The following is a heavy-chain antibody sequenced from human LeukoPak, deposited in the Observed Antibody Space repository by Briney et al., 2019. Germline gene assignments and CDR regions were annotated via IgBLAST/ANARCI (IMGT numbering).Heavy chain of an antibody. D-gene: IGHD3-3*01. Sequence: GASVKVSCRASGYTFTSYGISWVRQDPGQGLEWMGWISAYNGNTNYAQKLQGRVTMTTDTSTSTAYMELRSLRSDDTAVYYCARDVLAYYDFWSGYYFYRSPGVGHHYYGMDVWGQGTTVTVSS. J-gene: IGHJ6*02. CDR2: ISAYNGNT. CDR3: ARDVLAYYDFWSGYYFYRSPGVGHHYYGMDV. CDR1: GYTFTSYG. V-gene: IGHV1-18*01.